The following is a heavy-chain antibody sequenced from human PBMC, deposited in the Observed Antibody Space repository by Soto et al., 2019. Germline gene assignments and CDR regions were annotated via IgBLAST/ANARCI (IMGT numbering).Heavy chain of an antibody. V-gene: IGHV4-34*01. CDR2: INHSGST. Sequence: QVQLQLWGAGLLKPSETLSLTCAVYGGSFSGYYWSWIRQPPGKGLEWIGEINHSGSTNYNPSLKSRVTISVDTSKNQFSLKLSSVTAADTAVYYCASRVLRYFDWLLSAPFDYWGQGTLVTVSS. CDR3: ASRVLRYFDWLLSAPFDY. J-gene: IGHJ4*02. CDR1: GGSFSGYY. D-gene: IGHD3-9*01.